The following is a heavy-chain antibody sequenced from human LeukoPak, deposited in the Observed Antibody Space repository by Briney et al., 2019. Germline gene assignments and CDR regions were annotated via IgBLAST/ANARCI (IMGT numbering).Heavy chain of an antibody. CDR1: GYTLTELS. D-gene: IGHD4-17*01. V-gene: IGHV1-24*01. CDR2: FDPEDGET. J-gene: IGHJ5*02. CDR3: ATTVNHDYGDYLITHP. Sequence: ASVTVSFTVSGYTLTELSMHWVRQAPGKGLEWMGGFDPEDGETIYAQKFQGRVTMTEDTSTDTAYMELSSLRSEDTAVCYCATTVNHDYGDYLITHPWGQGTLVTVSS.